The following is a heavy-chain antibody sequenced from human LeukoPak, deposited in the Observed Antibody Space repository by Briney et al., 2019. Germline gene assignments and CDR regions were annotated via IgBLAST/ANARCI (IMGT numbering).Heavy chain of an antibody. CDR2: ISYDGSNK. Sequence: GGSLRLSCAASGFTFSYFGMHWVRQAPGQGLEWVAVISYDGSNKYYADSVKGRFTISRDSSKNTLYLQMNSLRTEDTAVYYCAKGIVSTSAGGFDYWGQGTLVTVSS. CDR3: AKGIVSTSAGGFDY. J-gene: IGHJ4*02. CDR1: GFTFSYFG. V-gene: IGHV3-30*18. D-gene: IGHD2-2*01.